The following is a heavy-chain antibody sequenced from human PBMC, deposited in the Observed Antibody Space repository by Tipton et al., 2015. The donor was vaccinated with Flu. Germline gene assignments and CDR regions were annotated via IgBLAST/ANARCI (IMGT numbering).Heavy chain of an antibody. CDR3: ATKYYNILTGYLYGDY. J-gene: IGHJ4*02. CDR2: INHSGST. Sequence: LRLSCAVNGGSFSGYYCSWIRQPPGKGLEWIGEINHSGSTNYNPSLKSRVTISVDTSKNQLSLKLRSVTAADTAVYYCATKYYNILTGYLYGDYWGQGTLVTVSS. D-gene: IGHD3-9*01. CDR1: GGSFSGYY. V-gene: IGHV4-34*01.